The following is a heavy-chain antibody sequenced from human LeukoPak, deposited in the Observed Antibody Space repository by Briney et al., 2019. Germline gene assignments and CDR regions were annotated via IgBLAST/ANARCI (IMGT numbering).Heavy chain of an antibody. CDR2: IYNSGNT. V-gene: IGHV4-61*02. CDR3: ARTTEAHSWRTRYYDYYMDV. D-gene: IGHD6-13*01. CDR1: GGSISSGSYY. Sequence: PSETLSLTCTVSGGSISSGSYYWSWIRQPAGKGLEWIGRIYNSGNTNYNPSLKSRVTISVDTSKNQFSLKLSSVTAADTAVYYCARTTEAHSWRTRYYDYYMDVWGKGTTVTVSS. J-gene: IGHJ6*03.